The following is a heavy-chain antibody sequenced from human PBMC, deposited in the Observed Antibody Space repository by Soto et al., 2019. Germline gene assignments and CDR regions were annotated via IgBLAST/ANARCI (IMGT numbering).Heavy chain of an antibody. CDR1: GFTFDDYA. D-gene: IGHD6-13*01. V-gene: IGHV3-9*01. CDR2: ITWNSGKI. CDR3: ARVNGRQQLGYGMDV. Sequence: PGGSLRLSCAASGFTFDDYAMRWVRQAPGRGLEWVSGITWNSGKISYADSVKGRFTISRDNAKNSLYLQMNSLRAEDTAVYYCARVNGRQQLGYGMDVWGQGTTVTVSS. J-gene: IGHJ6*02.